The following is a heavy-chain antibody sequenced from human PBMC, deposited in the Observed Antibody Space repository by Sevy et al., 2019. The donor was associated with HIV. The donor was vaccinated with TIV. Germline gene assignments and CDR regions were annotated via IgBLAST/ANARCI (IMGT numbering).Heavy chain of an antibody. Sequence: GGSLRLSCAASGFTFSSYAMSWVRQAPGKGLEWVSAISGSGGSTYYADSVKGRFTISRDNSKNTLYLQMISLRAEDTAVYYCAKDGGDIVVVPAAILPHYYYYGMDVWGQGTTVTVSS. CDR1: GFTFSSYA. D-gene: IGHD2-2*02. CDR3: AKDGGDIVVVPAAILPHYYYYGMDV. V-gene: IGHV3-23*01. CDR2: ISGSGGST. J-gene: IGHJ6*02.